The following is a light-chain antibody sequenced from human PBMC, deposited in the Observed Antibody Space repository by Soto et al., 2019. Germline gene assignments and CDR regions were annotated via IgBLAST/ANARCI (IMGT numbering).Light chain of an antibody. CDR2: TAS. CDR3: LQKYNYTLT. J-gene: IGKJ4*01. Sequence: AIQMTQSPSSLSASVGDRVTITCRASQGIREDLGWYQVKPGKAPKLLIYTASNLQSGVTSRFSSSGSGTDIPLNISSLQPEEFATYYCLQKYNYTLTCGGGTKVDTK. CDR1: QGIRED. V-gene: IGKV1-6*01.